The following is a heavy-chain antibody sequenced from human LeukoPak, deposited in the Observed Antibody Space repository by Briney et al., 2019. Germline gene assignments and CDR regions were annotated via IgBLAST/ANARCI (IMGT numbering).Heavy chain of an antibody. J-gene: IGHJ4*02. CDR2: ISYDGSNK. CDR3: ARGRSGLH. CDR1: GFTFSSYG. V-gene: IGHV3-30*03. Sequence: PGGSLRLSCAASGFTFSSYGMHWVRQAPGKGLEWVAVISYDGSNKYYADSAKGRFTISRDNAKNSLYLQMNSLRAEDTAVYYCARGRSGLHWGQGTLVTVSS. D-gene: IGHD2-15*01.